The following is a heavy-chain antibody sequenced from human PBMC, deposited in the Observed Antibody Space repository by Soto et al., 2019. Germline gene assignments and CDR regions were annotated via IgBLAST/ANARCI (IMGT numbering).Heavy chain of an antibody. Sequence: EVQLVESGGGLVQPGRSLRLSCAASGFTFDDYAMHWVRQAPGKGLEWVSGISWNSGSIGYADSVKGRFTISRDNAKNSLYLQMNSLRAEDTALYYCAKAAVWTTLTQGWFDPWGQGTLVTVSS. J-gene: IGHJ5*02. CDR1: GFTFDDYA. V-gene: IGHV3-9*01. CDR3: AKAAVWTTLTQGWFDP. D-gene: IGHD4-17*01. CDR2: ISWNSGSI.